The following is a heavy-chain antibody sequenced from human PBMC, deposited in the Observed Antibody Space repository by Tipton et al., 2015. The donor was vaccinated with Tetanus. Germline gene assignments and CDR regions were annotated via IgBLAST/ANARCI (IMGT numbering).Heavy chain of an antibody. V-gene: IGHV3-30*18. J-gene: IGHJ4*02. CDR1: GFIFSTYG. Sequence: SLRLSCAASGFIFSTYGMHWVRQAPGKGLEWVAFISYDGITKYHSDSVEGRFTISRDNSKNTLYLQMNSLRAEDTAVYYCAKVGDNKVYFDYWGQGTLVTVSS. CDR3: AKVGDNKVYFDY. CDR2: ISYDGITK. D-gene: IGHD1-14*01.